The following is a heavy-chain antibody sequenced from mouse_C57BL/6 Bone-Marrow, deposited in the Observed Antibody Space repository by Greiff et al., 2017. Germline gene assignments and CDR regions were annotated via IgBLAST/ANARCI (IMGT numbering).Heavy chain of an antibody. J-gene: IGHJ4*01. CDR3: AREGYYYAMDD. CDR1: GYTFTSYW. Sequence: QVQLQQPGAELVKPGASVKLSCKASGYTFTSYWMPWVKQRPGQGLEWIGEIDPSDSYTNYNQKFKGKATLTVDTSSSTAYMQLSSLTSEDAAVYCCAREGYYYAMDDWGQGTSVTVSS. CDR2: IDPSDSYT. D-gene: IGHD2-2*01. V-gene: IGHV1-50*01.